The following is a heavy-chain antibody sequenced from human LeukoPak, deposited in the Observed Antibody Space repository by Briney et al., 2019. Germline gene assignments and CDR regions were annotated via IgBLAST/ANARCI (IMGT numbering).Heavy chain of an antibody. J-gene: IGHJ6*02. CDR2: IYYSGST. D-gene: IGHD5-12*01. CDR1: GGSISIGGYY. V-gene: IGHV4-31*03. Sequence: PSQTLSLTCTVSGGSISIGGYYWSWIRQHPGKGLEWIGYIYYSGSTYYNPSLKSRVTISVDTSKNQFSLKLSSVTAADTAVYYCARDLGSRYSGYDFEYYYGMDVWGQGTTVTVSS. CDR3: ARDLGSRYSGYDFEYYYGMDV.